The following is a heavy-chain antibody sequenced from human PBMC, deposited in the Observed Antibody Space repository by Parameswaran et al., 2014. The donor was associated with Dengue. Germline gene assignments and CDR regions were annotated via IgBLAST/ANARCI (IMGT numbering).Heavy chain of an antibody. V-gene: IGHV1-69*01. CDR2: IIPIFATA. D-gene: IGHD2-15*01. J-gene: IGHJ4*02. Sequence: WVRQAPGQGLEWMGGIIPIFATANYAQKFQGRVTITVDESTRTAYMELSSLRSEDTAVYYCAGGYCSGGRCYRFGYWGQGTLVTVSS. CDR3: AGGYCSGGRCYRFGY.